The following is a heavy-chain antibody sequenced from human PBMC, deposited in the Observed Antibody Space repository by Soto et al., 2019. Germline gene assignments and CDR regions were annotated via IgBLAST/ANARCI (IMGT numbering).Heavy chain of an antibody. CDR3: AGKYGDYVRGAFDI. Sequence: GGSLRLSCTASGFTFGDYAMSWFRQAPGKGLEWVGFIRSKAYGGTTEYAASVKGRFTISRDDSKSIAYLQMNSLKTEDTAVYYCAGKYGDYVRGAFDIWGQGTMVTVSS. V-gene: IGHV3-49*03. CDR1: GFTFGDYA. J-gene: IGHJ3*02. CDR2: IRSKAYGGTT. D-gene: IGHD4-17*01.